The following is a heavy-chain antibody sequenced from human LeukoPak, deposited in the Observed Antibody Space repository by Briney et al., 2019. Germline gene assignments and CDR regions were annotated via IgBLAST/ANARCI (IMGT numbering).Heavy chain of an antibody. J-gene: IGHJ4*02. V-gene: IGHV4-34*01. CDR1: GGSFSGYY. Sequence: PSETLSLTCAVYGGSFSGYYWSWIRRPPGKGLEWIGEINHSGSTNYNPSLKSRVTISVDTSKNQFSLKLSSVTAADTAVYYCASGMSAAAGIRSDYWGQGTLVTVSS. CDR3: ASGMSAAAGIRSDY. D-gene: IGHD6-13*01. CDR2: INHSGST.